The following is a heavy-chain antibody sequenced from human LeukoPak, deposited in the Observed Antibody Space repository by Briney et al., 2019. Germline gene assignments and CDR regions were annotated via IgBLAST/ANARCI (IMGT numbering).Heavy chain of an antibody. CDR2: IKQDGSEK. D-gene: IGHD3-3*01. J-gene: IGHJ4*02. Sequence: GGSLRLSCAASGFTFSSSWMSWVRQAPGKGLEWVANIKQDGSEKYYVDSVKGRFTISRDNAKNSLYLQMNSLRAEDTAVYYCARDWVLRLGLDYCGQGTLVTVSS. CDR1: GFTFSSSW. CDR3: ARDWVLRLGLDY. V-gene: IGHV3-7*01.